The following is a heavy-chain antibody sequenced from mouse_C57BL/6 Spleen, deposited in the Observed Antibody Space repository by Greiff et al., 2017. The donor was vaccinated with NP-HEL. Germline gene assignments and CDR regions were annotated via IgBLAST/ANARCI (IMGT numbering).Heavy chain of an antibody. CDR3: ARHEEGLLFAY. CDR2: FYPGSGSI. D-gene: IGHD3-3*01. CDR1: GYTFPEYT. J-gene: IGHJ3*01. Sequence: VQLQQSGAELVKPGASVKLSCKASGYTFPEYTIHWVQPRSGPGLEGIGWFYPGSGSIKYNEKFKDKATLTADKAYSTVYMELSRLTSEDSAVYFCARHEEGLLFAYWGQGTLVTVSA. V-gene: IGHV1-62-2*01.